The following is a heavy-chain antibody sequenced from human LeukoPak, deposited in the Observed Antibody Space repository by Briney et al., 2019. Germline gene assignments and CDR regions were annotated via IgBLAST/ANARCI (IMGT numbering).Heavy chain of an antibody. V-gene: IGHV4-34*01. D-gene: IGHD1-26*01. CDR3: ARVIPRHVGATIFDY. CDR1: GGSFSGYY. Sequence: PSETLSLTCAVYGGSFSGYYWSWIRQPPGKGLEWIGEINHSGSTNYNPSLKSRVTISVDTSKNQFSLKLSSVTAADTAVYYCARVIPRHVGATIFDYWGQGTLVTVSS. CDR2: INHSGST. J-gene: IGHJ4*02.